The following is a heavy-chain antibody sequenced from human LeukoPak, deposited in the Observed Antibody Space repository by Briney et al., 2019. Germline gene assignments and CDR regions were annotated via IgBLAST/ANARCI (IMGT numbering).Heavy chain of an antibody. Sequence: SVKVSFKDCVGTFSSYAISWVRPAPGQGLEWMGGINPIFGTANYAQKFQGRVTITADKSTSTAYMELSSLRSEDTAVYYCARVVAARPDYYYYYMDVWGKGTTVTVSS. CDR3: ARVVAARPDYYYYYMDV. CDR2: INPIFGTA. CDR1: VGTFSSYA. J-gene: IGHJ6*03. V-gene: IGHV1-69*06. D-gene: IGHD6-6*01.